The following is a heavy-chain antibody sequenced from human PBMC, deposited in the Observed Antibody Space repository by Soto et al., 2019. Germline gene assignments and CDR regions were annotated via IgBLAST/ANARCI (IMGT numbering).Heavy chain of an antibody. CDR2: ISYSGSA. Sequence: QVQLQESGPGLVKPSQTLSLTCTVSGGSISSGNYYWRWIRQPPGKGLEWIGFISYSGSASYNASPKSRVTISIDTSKNQFSLNLSVVTAGDTAVYYCAAMGAPATGLYYFDYWGQGTLVTVSS. V-gene: IGHV4-30-4*01. J-gene: IGHJ4*02. CDR3: AAMGAPATGLYYFDY. CDR1: GGSISSGNYY. D-gene: IGHD2-8*01.